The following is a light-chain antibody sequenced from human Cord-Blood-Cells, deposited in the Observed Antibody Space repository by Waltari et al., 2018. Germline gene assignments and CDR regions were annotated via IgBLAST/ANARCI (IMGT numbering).Light chain of an antibody. CDR3: CSYAGSSTVV. CDR1: NRDAGCYNL. Sequence: QSALTQPASVSGSPAQSITIPCTRTNRDAGCYNLVPWYQQHPGKAPKLMIYEGSTRPSGVSNRFSGSKSGNTASLTISGLQAEDEADYYCCSYAGSSTVVFGGGTKLTVL. J-gene: IGLJ2*01. V-gene: IGLV2-23*01. CDR2: EGS.